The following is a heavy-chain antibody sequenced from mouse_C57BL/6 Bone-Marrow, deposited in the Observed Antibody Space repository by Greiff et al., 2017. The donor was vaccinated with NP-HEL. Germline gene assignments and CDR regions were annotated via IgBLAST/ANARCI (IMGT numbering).Heavy chain of an antibody. CDR2: IDPSDSYT. Sequence: VQLQQPGAELVRPGTSVKLSCKASGYTFTSYWMHWVKQRPGQGLEWIGVIDPSDSYTNYNQKFKGKATLTVDTSSSTAYMQLSSLTSEDSAVYYCARGVFITTVVAPAGFAYWGQGTLVTVSA. D-gene: IGHD1-1*01. CDR3: ARGVFITTVVAPAGFAY. CDR1: GYTFTSYW. J-gene: IGHJ3*01. V-gene: IGHV1-59*01.